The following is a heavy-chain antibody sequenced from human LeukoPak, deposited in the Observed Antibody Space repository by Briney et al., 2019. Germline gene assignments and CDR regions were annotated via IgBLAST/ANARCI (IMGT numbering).Heavy chain of an antibody. D-gene: IGHD6-13*01. V-gene: IGHV1-18*01. CDR2: ISAYNGNT. Sequence: VSVKVSCKASGYTFTSYGISWVRQAPGQGLEWMGWISAYNGNTNCAQKLQGRVTMTTDTSTSTAYMELRSLRSDDTAVYYCARVLRQQQLVLEFDYWGQGTLVTVSS. CDR3: ARVLRQQQLVLEFDY. CDR1: GYTFTSYG. J-gene: IGHJ4*02.